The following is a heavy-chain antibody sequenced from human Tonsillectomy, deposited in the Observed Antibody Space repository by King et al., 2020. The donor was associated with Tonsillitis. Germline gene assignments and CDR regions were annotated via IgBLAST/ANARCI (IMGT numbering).Heavy chain of an antibody. Sequence: VQLVESGGGLVQPGRSLRLSCSASGFTFNQYAMHWVRQAPGKGLEWVAGISWNSENLDYADSVKGRFTISRDNARHSVFLQMNSLRLEDTALYYCTKAISITVLRGVNGFASWGQAILVTVSS. CDR2: ISWNSENL. V-gene: IGHV3-9*01. D-gene: IGHD3-10*01. CDR3: TKAISITVLRGVNGFAS. J-gene: IGHJ5*01. CDR1: GFTFNQYA.